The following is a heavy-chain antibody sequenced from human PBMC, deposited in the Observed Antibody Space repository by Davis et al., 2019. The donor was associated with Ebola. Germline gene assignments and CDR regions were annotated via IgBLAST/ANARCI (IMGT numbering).Heavy chain of an antibody. Sequence: GESLKISCAASGFTFSSYEMNWVRQAPGKGLEWVSYISSSGSTIYYADSVKGRFTISRDNAKNSLYLQMNSLRAEDTAVYYCARVGYYYDSSGYASYWYFDLWGRGTLVTVSS. V-gene: IGHV3-48*03. J-gene: IGHJ2*01. CDR1: GFTFSSYE. CDR2: ISSSGSTI. D-gene: IGHD3-22*01. CDR3: ARVGYYYDSSGYASYWYFDL.